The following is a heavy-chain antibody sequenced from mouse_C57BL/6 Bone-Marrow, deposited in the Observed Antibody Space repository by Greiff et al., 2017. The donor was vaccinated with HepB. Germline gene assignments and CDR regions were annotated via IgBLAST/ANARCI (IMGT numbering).Heavy chain of an antibody. CDR2: IYPRSGNT. V-gene: IGHV1-81*01. Sequence: QVQLQQSGAELARPGASVKLSCKASGYTFTSYGISWVKQSTGQGLEWIGEIYPRSGNTYYNEKFKGKATLTADKSSSTAYMELRSLTSEDSAVYFCARGYSNYEGYFDVWGTGTTVTVSS. CDR1: GYTFTSYG. D-gene: IGHD2-5*01. J-gene: IGHJ1*03. CDR3: ARGYSNYEGYFDV.